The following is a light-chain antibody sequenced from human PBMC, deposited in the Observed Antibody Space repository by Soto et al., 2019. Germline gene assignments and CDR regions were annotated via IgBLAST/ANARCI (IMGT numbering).Light chain of an antibody. CDR3: YQYNYRPIT. CDR2: GAS. J-gene: IGKJ5*01. Sequence: IGISKYPKTLAESTGVKPTVSCRASQSVSSNLAWYQQKPGQAPRILIYGASTRATGIPARFSGSGSGTAVSVISIRLQSEDCAVYYCYQYNYRPITFGQGTRLEIK. CDR1: QSVSSN. V-gene: IGKV3D-15*01.